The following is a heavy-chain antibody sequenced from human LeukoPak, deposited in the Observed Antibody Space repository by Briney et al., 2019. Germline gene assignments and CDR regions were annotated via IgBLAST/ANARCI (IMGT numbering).Heavy chain of an antibody. Sequence: SVKVSCKASGGTFSSYAISWVRQAPGQGLEWMGGIIPIFGTANYAQKFQGRVTITADESTSTAYMELSSLRSEDTAVYYCARSSVHYDSSGYYYDYWGQGTLVTVSS. J-gene: IGHJ4*02. D-gene: IGHD3-22*01. CDR1: GGTFSSYA. CDR3: ARSSVHYDSSGYYYDY. CDR2: IIPIFGTA. V-gene: IGHV1-69*13.